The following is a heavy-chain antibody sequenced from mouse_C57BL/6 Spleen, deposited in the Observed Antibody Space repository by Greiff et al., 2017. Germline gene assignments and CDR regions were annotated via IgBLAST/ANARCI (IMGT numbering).Heavy chain of an antibody. CDR3: AREGGIYDGSLGAMDY. CDR1: GFTFSSYA. D-gene: IGHD2-3*01. J-gene: IGHJ4*01. V-gene: IGHV5-4*01. Sequence: EVKLMESGGGLVKPGGSLKLSCAASGFTFSSYAMSWVRQTPEKRLEWVATISDGGSYTYYPDNVKGRFTISRDNAKNNLYLQMSHLKSEDTAMYYCAREGGIYDGSLGAMDYWGQGTSVTVSS. CDR2: ISDGGSYT.